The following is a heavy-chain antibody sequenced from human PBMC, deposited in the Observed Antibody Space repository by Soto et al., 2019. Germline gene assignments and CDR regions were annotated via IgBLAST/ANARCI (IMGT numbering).Heavy chain of an antibody. CDR2: VIPIFGTP. Sequence: QVQLVQSGAEVKKPGSSVKVSCKAPGGTFSTYAISWVRQAPGQGLEWMGGVIPIFGTPKYAQKFQGRVTITADESTSTGYMELRSLRSEDTAVYYCARSQGGSSSLDIYYYYYYVMEGWGHGTTVTVSS. D-gene: IGHD2-15*01. V-gene: IGHV1-69*01. CDR1: GGTFSTYA. J-gene: IGHJ6*02. CDR3: ARSQGGSSSLDIYYYYYYVMEG.